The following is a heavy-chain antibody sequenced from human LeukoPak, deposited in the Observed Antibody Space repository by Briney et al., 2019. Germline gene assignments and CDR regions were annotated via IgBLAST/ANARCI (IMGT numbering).Heavy chain of an antibody. CDR1: GGSISSSNW. D-gene: IGHD4-17*01. Sequence: SETLSLTCAVSGGSISSSNWWSWVRQPPGKGLEWIGEIYHSGSTNYNPSLKSRVTISVDKSKNQFSLKLSSVTAADTAVYYCARGDGGSSTVPIYWFDSWGQGTLVTVSS. CDR2: IYHSGST. CDR3: ARGDGGSSTVPIYWFDS. V-gene: IGHV4-4*02. J-gene: IGHJ5*01.